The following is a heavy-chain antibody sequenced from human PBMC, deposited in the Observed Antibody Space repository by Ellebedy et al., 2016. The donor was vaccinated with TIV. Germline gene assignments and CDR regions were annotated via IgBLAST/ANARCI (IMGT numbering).Heavy chain of an antibody. V-gene: IGHV1-46*01. CDR3: GRRGLGDFDC. J-gene: IGHJ4*02. CDR1: GYTFTSYY. CDR2: INPSGGST. D-gene: IGHD3-10*01. Sequence: AASVKVSCKASGYTFTSYYMHWVRQAPGQGLEWMGIINPSGGSTTYAQRFQGRVTMTRDTSKSTFYMELNSLRPEDTAVYFCGRRGLGDFDCWGQGTLVTVSS.